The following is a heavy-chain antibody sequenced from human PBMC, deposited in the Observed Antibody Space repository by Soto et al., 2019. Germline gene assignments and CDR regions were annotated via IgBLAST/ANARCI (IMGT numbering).Heavy chain of an antibody. CDR2: INTWNGNT. D-gene: IGHD1-1*01. V-gene: IGHV1-18*01. CDR3: AKRFTTAVWTDP. J-gene: IGHJ5*02. CDR1: GYTFTSYG. Sequence: ASVKVSCKASGYTFTSYGFTWVRQAPGHGLEWMGWINTWNGNTKYAQKFQGRVSMTTDTSTNTAHMELSGLTSDDTAVYYCAKRFTTAVWTDPWGQGTLVTVS.